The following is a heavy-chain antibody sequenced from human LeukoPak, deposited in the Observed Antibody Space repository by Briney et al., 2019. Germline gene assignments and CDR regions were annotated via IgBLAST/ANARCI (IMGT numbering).Heavy chain of an antibody. J-gene: IGHJ4*02. CDR1: GFTVSNNF. V-gene: IGHV3-53*01. CDR2: IYSDDTT. D-gene: IGHD2-15*01. CDR3: ARRISGCSGGRCLYYFDY. Sequence: GGSLRLSCAVSGFTVSNNFMSWVRQAPGKGLEGVSVIYSDDTTYYADSVKGRFTISRDNSKSTLYLQMNSLRAEDTAVYYCARRISGCSGGRCLYYFDYWGQGTLVTVSS.